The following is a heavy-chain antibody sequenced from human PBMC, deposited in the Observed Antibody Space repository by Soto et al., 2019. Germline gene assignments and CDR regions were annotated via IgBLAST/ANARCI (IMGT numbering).Heavy chain of an antibody. D-gene: IGHD6-25*01. CDR2: IWYDGSNK. CDR3: ARMMSGDPSPQSFDY. Sequence: GGSLRLSCAASGFTFSSYGMHWVRQAPGKGLEWVAVIWYDGSNKYYADSVKGRFTISRDNSKNTLYLQMNSLRAEDTAVYYCARMMSGDPSPQSFDYWGQGTLVTVSS. V-gene: IGHV3-33*01. CDR1: GFTFSSYG. J-gene: IGHJ4*02.